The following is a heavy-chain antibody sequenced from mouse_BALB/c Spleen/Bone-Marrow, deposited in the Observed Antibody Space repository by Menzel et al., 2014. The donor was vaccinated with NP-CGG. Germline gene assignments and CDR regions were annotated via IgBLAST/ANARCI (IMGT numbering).Heavy chain of an antibody. CDR3: AREPHYYALDC. CDR2: IWGDGST. J-gene: IGHJ4*01. V-gene: IGHV2-6-7*01. CDR1: GFSLTGSG. Sequence: QVQLHQSVPGLVAPLQSLSITCNASGFSLTGSGVNWVRQSPGKGLEWLGIIWGDGSTDYNSALKSRLSISKDNSKSQVFLKMNSLQTDDTARYYCAREPHYYALDCWGQGPSVTVST.